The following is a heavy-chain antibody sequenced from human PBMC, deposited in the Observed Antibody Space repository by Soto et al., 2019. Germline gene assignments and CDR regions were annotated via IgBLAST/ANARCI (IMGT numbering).Heavy chain of an antibody. D-gene: IGHD6-19*01. Sequence: QVQLQESGPGLVKPSQTLSLICTVSGGSISSGNYYWSWIRQHPGKGLEWIGYIYYSGSTYYNPSLKSRVTISVDTSKNQFSLKLSSVTAEDTAVYFCARSSGWRPDFDYWGQGTLVTVSS. J-gene: IGHJ4*02. CDR1: GGSISSGNYY. CDR3: ARSSGWRPDFDY. V-gene: IGHV4-31*03. CDR2: IYYSGST.